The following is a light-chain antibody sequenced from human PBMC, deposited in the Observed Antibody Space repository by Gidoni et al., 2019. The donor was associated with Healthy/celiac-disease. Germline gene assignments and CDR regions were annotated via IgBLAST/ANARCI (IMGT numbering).Light chain of an antibody. CDR1: NTGDIY. J-gene: IGLJ2*01. CDR3: QAWYSSTVV. CDR2: QER. Sequence: VLTQPPSLSASPGQTASITCCGDNTGDIYASWYQQKPGQSPVMVIYQERERPSGIPERLSGSISANTATLTISGTQAMDEADYFCQAWYSSTVVFGGGTKLTVL. V-gene: IGLV3-1*01.